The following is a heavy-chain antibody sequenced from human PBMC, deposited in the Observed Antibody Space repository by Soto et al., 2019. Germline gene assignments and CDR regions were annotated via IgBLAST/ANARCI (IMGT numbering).Heavy chain of an antibody. D-gene: IGHD3-16*01. Sequence: QVQLQESGPELVKPSQTLSLTCTVSGDSITSGVHYWSWIPQHPGKGLQWIGYIFYSGRHYYNPSLESRVNISVDTSKNQFPIPLRSVTAGDTAVYYCARDLIMLTLGGGSGEWGFDYWGQGTLVTVSS. CDR2: IFYSGRH. J-gene: IGHJ4*02. V-gene: IGHV4-31*03. CDR3: ARDLIMLTLGGGSGEWGFDY. CDR1: GDSITSGVHY.